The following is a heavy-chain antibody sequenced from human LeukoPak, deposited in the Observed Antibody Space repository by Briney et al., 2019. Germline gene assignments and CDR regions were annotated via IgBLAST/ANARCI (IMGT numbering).Heavy chain of an antibody. CDR3: ARDFGSYYDSSGYPLGY. D-gene: IGHD3-22*01. J-gene: IGHJ4*02. CDR1: GYTFTSYY. Sequence: ASVKVSCKASGYTFTSYYMHWVRRAPGQGFEWMGIINPSGGNTNYAQKLQGRVTMTRDTSTSTVYMELSSLRSEDTAVYYCARDFGSYYDSSGYPLGYWGQGTLVTVSS. CDR2: INPSGGNT. V-gene: IGHV1-46*04.